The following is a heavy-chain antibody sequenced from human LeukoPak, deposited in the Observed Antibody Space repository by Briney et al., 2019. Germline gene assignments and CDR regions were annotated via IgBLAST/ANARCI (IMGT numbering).Heavy chain of an antibody. CDR1: GGSISSYY. J-gene: IGHJ4*02. Sequence: MPSETLSLTCTVSGGSISSYYGSWIRQPAGEGLEWIGRIYTRGSTNYNPSLKSRVTISVDTSKHQFSLKLSSVTAADTAVYYCARWDSSSWYYFDYWGQGTLVTVSS. CDR2: IYTRGST. V-gene: IGHV4-4*07. D-gene: IGHD6-13*01. CDR3: ARWDSSSWYYFDY.